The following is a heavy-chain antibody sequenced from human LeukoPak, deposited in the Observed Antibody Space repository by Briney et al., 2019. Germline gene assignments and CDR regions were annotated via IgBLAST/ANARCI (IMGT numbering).Heavy chain of an antibody. CDR1: GFTVSSNY. D-gene: IGHD5-18*01. V-gene: IGHV3-53*01. Sequence: GGSLRLSCAASGFTVSSNYMSWVRQAPGKGLEWVSVIYSGGSTYYADSVKGRFTISRDNSKNTLYLQMNSLRAEDTAVYYCAREIRGYSHGGYFDYWGQGTLVTVSS. CDR2: IYSGGST. J-gene: IGHJ4*02. CDR3: AREIRGYSHGGYFDY.